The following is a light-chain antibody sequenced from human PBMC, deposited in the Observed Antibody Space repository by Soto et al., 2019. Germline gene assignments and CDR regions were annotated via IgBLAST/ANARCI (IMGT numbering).Light chain of an antibody. CDR3: QQLNSYPL. Sequence: DIQLTQSPSFLSASVGDRVTITCRASQGISSYLAWYQQKPGKAPKLLIYAASTLQSGVPSRFSGSGSGTEFTLTISSLQPEDFATYYCQQLNSYPLFGPGTKVGIK. CDR1: QGISSY. CDR2: AAS. V-gene: IGKV1-9*01. J-gene: IGKJ3*01.